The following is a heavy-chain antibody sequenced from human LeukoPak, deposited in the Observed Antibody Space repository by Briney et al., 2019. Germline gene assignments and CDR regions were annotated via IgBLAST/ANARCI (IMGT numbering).Heavy chain of an antibody. CDR2: VFGGDSDT. V-gene: IGHV5-51*01. D-gene: IGHD3-22*01. CDR1: GYNFNNFW. J-gene: IGHJ4*02. Sequence: GESLKISCKGSGYNFNNFWIAWVRQMPGKGLEFMGMVFGGDSDTRYSPSFQGQVTISADISIGNAYLQWSSLKASDTAIYYCARTSYRYESSGFDHWGQGTLVTVSS. CDR3: ARTSYRYESSGFDH.